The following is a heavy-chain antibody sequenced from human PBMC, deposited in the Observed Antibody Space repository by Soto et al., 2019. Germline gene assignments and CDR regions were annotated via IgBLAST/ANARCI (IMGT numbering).Heavy chain of an antibody. J-gene: IGHJ6*02. CDR3: ARLAGYCSGTSCYGYYGMDV. V-gene: IGHV4-39*01. CDR2: IYYSGNIYYSGST. D-gene: IGHD2-2*01. Sequence: SETLSLTCTVSGGSISSSSYYWGWIRQPPGKGLEWIGSIYYSGNIYYSGSTNYNPSLKSRVTISVDTSKNQFSLKLSSVTAADTAVFYCARLAGYCSGTSCYGYYGMDVWGQGTPVT. CDR1: GGSISSSSYY.